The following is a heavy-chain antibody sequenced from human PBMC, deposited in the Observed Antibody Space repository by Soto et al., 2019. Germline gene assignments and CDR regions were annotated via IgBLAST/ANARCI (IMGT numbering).Heavy chain of an antibody. Sequence: SVKVSCKASGGTFSSYAISWVRQAPGQGLEWMGGIIPIFGTANYAQKFQGRVTITADESTSTAYMELSSLRSEDTAVYYCARAIMATNPRPFDYWGQGTLVTVSS. V-gene: IGHV1-69*13. D-gene: IGHD5-12*01. CDR1: GGTFSSYA. J-gene: IGHJ4*02. CDR2: IIPIFGTA. CDR3: ARAIMATNPRPFDY.